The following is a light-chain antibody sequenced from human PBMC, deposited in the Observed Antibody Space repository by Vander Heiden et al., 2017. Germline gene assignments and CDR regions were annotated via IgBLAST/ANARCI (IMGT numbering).Light chain of an antibody. CDR2: GAS. V-gene: IGKV3-20*01. J-gene: IGKJ4*01. Sequence: EFVLTQSPGTLSLSTGERATLSCRASGSVSSSSVAWYQQKLGQPPRLLLYGASTRATAIPDRFSGSGSGTDFTLTISRLEPEDIAVYYCHHDGRSLTFGGGTKVEIK. CDR1: GSVSSSS. CDR3: HHDGRSLT.